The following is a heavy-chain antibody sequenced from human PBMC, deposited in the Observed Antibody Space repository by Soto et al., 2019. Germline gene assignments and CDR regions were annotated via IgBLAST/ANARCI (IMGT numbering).Heavy chain of an antibody. D-gene: IGHD3-9*01. V-gene: IGHV1-3*01. CDR2: INAGNGNT. CDR3: ARDLSYSGILTEGWHYYYYYMDV. J-gene: IGHJ6*03. Sequence: GASVKVSCKASGYTFTSYAMHWVRQAPGQRLEWMGWINAGNGNTKYSQKFQGRVTITRDTSASTAYMELSSLRSEDTAVYYCARDLSYSGILTEGWHYYYYYMDVWGKGTTVTVSS. CDR1: GYTFTSYA.